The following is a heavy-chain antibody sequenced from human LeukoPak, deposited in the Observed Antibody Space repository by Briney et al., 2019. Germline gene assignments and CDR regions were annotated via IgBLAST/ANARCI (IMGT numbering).Heavy chain of an antibody. CDR2: IYPADSNT. V-gene: IGHV5-51*01. CDR1: GYNFVNNW. J-gene: IGHJ5*02. Sequence: GESLKISCKGSGYNFVNNWIGWVRQMPGKGLEWMAIIYPADSNTKYSPSFQGQVTISADQSINTAFLQWSGLKASDTAMYYCVRSPACSSGTCYPNWFDPWGQGTLVIVSS. CDR3: VRSPACSSGTCYPNWFDP. D-gene: IGHD2-15*01.